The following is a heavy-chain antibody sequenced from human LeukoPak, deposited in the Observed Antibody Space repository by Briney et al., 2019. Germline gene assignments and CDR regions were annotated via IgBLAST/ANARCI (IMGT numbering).Heavy chain of an antibody. V-gene: IGHV4-59*08. CDR2: IYCSGST. J-gene: IGHJ5*02. CDR3: AKLGSGTNNWFDP. CDR1: GGSISNYY. Sequence: SETLSLTCTVSGGSISNYYWTWIRQPPGKGLEWIGYIYCSGSTNYNPSLKSRVTISVDTSKNQFSLKLSSVTAADTAVYYCAKLGSGTNNWFDPWGQGTLVTVSS. D-gene: IGHD3-10*01.